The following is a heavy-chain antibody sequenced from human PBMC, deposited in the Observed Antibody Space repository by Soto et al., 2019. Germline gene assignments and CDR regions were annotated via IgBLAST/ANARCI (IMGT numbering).Heavy chain of an antibody. CDR3: ALGIRSPRKSYYFDY. D-gene: IGHD3-16*01. J-gene: IGHJ4*02. CDR1: GYSFTSYW. Sequence: GESLKISCKGSGYSFTSYWIGWVRQMPGKGLEWMGIIYPGDSDTRYSPSFQGQVTISADKSISTAYLQWSSLKASDTAVYYCALGIRSPRKSYYFDYWGQGTLVTVSS. V-gene: IGHV5-51*01. CDR2: IYPGDSDT.